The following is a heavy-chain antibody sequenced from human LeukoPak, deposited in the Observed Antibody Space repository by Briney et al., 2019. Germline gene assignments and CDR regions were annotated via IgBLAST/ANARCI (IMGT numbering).Heavy chain of an antibody. V-gene: IGHV3-33*01. CDR3: ARDSKRYSSTDSFDY. CDR1: GFTFSSYG. D-gene: IGHD6-13*01. CDR2: IWYDGSNK. Sequence: GGSLRLSCAASGFTFSSYGMHWVRQAPGKGLEWVAVIWYDGSNKYYADSVKGRFTISRDNSKNTLYLQMNSLRAEDTAVYYCARDSKRYSSTDSFDYWGQGTLVTVSS. J-gene: IGHJ4*02.